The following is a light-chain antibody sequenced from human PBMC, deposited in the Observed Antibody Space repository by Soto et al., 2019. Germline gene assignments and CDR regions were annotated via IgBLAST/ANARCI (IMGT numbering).Light chain of an antibody. CDR1: QGVSSN. Sequence: EIVLTQSPATLSVSPGERATLSCRASQGVSSNLAWYQQKPGQGPRLLIYGASTRATGIPARVSGSGSGTEFTRNISSLQPEDFALYYFQPYNNWPPRGTFGQGTKVEFK. V-gene: IGKV3-15*01. CDR2: GAS. CDR3: QPYNNWPPRGT. J-gene: IGKJ1*01.